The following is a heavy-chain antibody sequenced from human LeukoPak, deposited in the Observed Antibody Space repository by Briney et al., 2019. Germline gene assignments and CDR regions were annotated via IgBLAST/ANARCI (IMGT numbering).Heavy chain of an antibody. V-gene: IGHV1-58*02. CDR1: GFTFTSSA. D-gene: IGHD3-22*01. J-gene: IGHJ4*02. CDR3: AASDHPYYYDSPPMGY. CDR2: IVVGSGNT. Sequence: SVKVSCKASGFTFTSSAMQWVRQARGQRLEWIGWIVVGSGNTNYAQKFQERVTITRDMSTSTAYMELSSLRSEDTAVYYCAASDHPYYYDSPPMGYWGQGTLVTVSS.